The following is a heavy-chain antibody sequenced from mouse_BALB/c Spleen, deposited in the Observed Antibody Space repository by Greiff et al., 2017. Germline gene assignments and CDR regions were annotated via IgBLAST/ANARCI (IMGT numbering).Heavy chain of an antibody. V-gene: IGHV1-26*01. J-gene: IGHJ3*01. CDR3: AGDYDYDGRLAY. CDR1: GYSFTGYY. D-gene: IGHD2-4*01. CDR2: VNPNNGGT. Sequence: VQLKESGPDLVKPGASVKISCKASGYSFTGYYMHWVKQSHGKSLEWIGRVNPNNGGTSYNQKFKGKAILTVDKSSSTAYMELRSLTSEDSAVYYCAGDYDYDGRLAYWGQGTLVTVSA.